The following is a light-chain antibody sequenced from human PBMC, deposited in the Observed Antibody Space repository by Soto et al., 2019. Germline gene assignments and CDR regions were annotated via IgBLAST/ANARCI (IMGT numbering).Light chain of an antibody. J-gene: IGKJ5*01. CDR3: QQRSNWPT. V-gene: IGKV1-13*02. CDR2: DAS. Sequence: AIQLTQSPSSLSASVGDSITITCRASQDINYSLAWYQQKPGKAPNLLIYDASGLESGVPPRFSGGGSGTDFTLTITNLQPEDFAVYYCQQRSNWPTFGQGTRLEIK. CDR1: QDINYS.